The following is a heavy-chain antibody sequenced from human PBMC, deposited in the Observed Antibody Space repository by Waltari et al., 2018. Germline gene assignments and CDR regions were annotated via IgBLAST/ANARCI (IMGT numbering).Heavy chain of an antibody. CDR3: ASQKWELLNTPNTHFDY. CDR1: GGSFSRSRYY. V-gene: IGHV4-39*01. J-gene: IGHJ4*02. D-gene: IGHD1-26*01. Sequence: QVQLQESGPGLVTPSETLSLTCTVSGGSFSRSRYYWGWIRQPPGKGLEWIAGIYFSGSTYYNPYLKSRVTMSIDTSKNQFSLKLSSVTAADTAVNYCASQKWELLNTPNTHFDYWGQGTLVTVSS. CDR2: IYFSGST.